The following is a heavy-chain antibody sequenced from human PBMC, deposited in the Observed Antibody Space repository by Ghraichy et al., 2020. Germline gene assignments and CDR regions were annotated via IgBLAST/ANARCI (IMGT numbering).Heavy chain of an antibody. CDR3: ARIPRTTYWFDP. D-gene: IGHD1-7*01. J-gene: IGHJ5*02. V-gene: IGHV2-26*01. Sequence: SGPTLVKPIETLTLTCTVSGFSLSNARMGVSWIRQPPGKALEWLAHIFSNDEKSYSTSLKSRLTISKDTSKSQVVLTMTNMDPVDTATYYCARIPRTTYWFDPWGQGTLVTVSS. CDR2: IFSNDEK. CDR1: GFSLSNARMG.